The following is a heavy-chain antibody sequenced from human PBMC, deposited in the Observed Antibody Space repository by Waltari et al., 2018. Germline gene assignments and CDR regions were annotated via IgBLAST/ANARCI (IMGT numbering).Heavy chain of an antibody. D-gene: IGHD3-16*01. Sequence: EVQLVESGGGLVQPGGSLRLSCAASGFTFSSYWMSWVRQAPGKGLEWVANIKQDGSEKYYVDSVKGRVTISRDNAKNSLYLQMNSLRAEDTAVYYCAREIRINAFDIWGQGTMVTVSS. CDR3: AREIRINAFDI. J-gene: IGHJ3*02. CDR1: GFTFSSYW. V-gene: IGHV3-7*01. CDR2: IKQDGSEK.